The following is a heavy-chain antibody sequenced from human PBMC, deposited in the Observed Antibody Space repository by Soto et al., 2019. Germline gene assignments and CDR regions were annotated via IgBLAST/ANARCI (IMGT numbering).Heavy chain of an antibody. Sequence: EVQLLESGGALVQPGGPLGLSVAASGLPFGSNPRRWFPKAPGKGLGWVSAISGSGGSTYYADSVKARFTISRDNSKNTLYLQMNSLRAEDTAVYYCARRGSGSYYDYWGQGTLVTVSS. D-gene: IGHD1-26*01. CDR1: GLPFGSNP. CDR2: ISGSGGST. V-gene: IGHV3-23*01. J-gene: IGHJ4*02. CDR3: ARRGSGSYYDY.